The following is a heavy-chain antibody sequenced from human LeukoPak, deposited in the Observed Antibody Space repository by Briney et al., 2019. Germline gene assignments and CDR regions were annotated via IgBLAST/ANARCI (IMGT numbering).Heavy chain of an antibody. D-gene: IGHD3-16*01. Sequence: PGGSLRLSCAASGFTFSSYAMHWVRQAPGKGLEWVAVISYDGSNKYYADSVKGRFTISRDNSKNTLYLQMNSLRAEDTAVYYCAKDIFGRAGYVWGSDDAFDIWGQGTMVTVSS. CDR2: ISYDGSNK. CDR3: AKDIFGRAGYVWGSDDAFDI. V-gene: IGHV3-30-3*01. CDR1: GFTFSSYA. J-gene: IGHJ3*02.